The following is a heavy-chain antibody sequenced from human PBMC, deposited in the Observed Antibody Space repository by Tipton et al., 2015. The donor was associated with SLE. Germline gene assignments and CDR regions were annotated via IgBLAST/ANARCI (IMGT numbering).Heavy chain of an antibody. J-gene: IGHJ4*02. Sequence: TLSLTCTVSGGSISSHYWSWIRQPPGKGLEWIGYVYYTGSTNYNPSLKSRVTMSLDTSKNQFSLKLSSVTAADTAVYYCARQVAGTGYFDYWGQGTLVTVSS. CDR1: GGSISSHY. V-gene: IGHV4-59*08. CDR2: VYYTGST. D-gene: IGHD6-19*01. CDR3: ARQVAGTGYFDY.